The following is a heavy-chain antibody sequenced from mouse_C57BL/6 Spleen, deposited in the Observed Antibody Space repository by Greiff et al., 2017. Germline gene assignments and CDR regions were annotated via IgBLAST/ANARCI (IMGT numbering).Heavy chain of an antibody. D-gene: IGHD4-1*01. CDR2: IHPSDSDP. CDR3: TIWDWDDYLDY. Sequence: QVQLQQPGAELVKPGASVKVSCKASGYTFTSYWMHWVKQRPGQGLEWIGRIHPSDSDPNYNQKFKGKATLTVDKSSSTAYMQLSSLTSEVSAVYCCTIWDWDDYLDYWGQGTTLTVSS. CDR1: GYTFTSYW. J-gene: IGHJ2*01. V-gene: IGHV1-74*01.